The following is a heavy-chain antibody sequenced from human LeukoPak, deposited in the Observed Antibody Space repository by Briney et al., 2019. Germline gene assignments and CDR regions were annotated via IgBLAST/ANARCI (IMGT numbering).Heavy chain of an antibody. D-gene: IGHD1-7*01. Sequence: ASVTVSCKASGYTFTGYYMHCVRQPPGQGLEWMGWINPNSGRTNYAQKFQGRVTMTRDTSISTAYMELSRLRSDDTAVYYCAGLYLELEEVYYYYYMDVWGKGTTVTISS. CDR1: GYTFTGYY. CDR3: AGLYLELEEVYYYYYMDV. V-gene: IGHV1-2*02. CDR2: INPNSGRT. J-gene: IGHJ6*03.